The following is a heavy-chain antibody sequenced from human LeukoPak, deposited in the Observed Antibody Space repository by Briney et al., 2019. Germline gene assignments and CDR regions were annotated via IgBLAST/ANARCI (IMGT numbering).Heavy chain of an antibody. CDR2: INPNDGDT. CDR1: GYTFTDYY. Sequence: RGPVKVSCKASGYTFTDYYMYWVRQAPGQGFEWMGWINPNDGDTNYAQKFQGRVTMTRDTSISTAHMEVSRLRSDDTAVYHCARANFLYCSSSTCLFDYWGQGTLVTVSS. D-gene: IGHD2-2*01. V-gene: IGHV1-2*02. CDR3: ARANFLYCSSSTCLFDY. J-gene: IGHJ4*02.